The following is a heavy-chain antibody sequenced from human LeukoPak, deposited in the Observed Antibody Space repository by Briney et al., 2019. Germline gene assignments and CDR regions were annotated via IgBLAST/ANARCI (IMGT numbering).Heavy chain of an antibody. Sequence: PGGSLRLSCAASGFTFSSYAMHWVRQAPGKGLEWVAVISYDGSKKYYADSVKGRFTISRDNSKNTLYLQMNSLRAEDTAVYYCARDGVAGNFDYWGQGTLVTVSS. J-gene: IGHJ4*02. CDR1: GFTFSSYA. D-gene: IGHD6-19*01. CDR3: ARDGVAGNFDY. V-gene: IGHV3-30*04. CDR2: ISYDGSKK.